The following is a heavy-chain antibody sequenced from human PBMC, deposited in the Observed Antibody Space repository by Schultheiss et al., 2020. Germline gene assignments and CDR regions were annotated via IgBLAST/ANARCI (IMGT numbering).Heavy chain of an antibody. J-gene: IGHJ5*02. CDR2: IYYSGST. Sequence: SETLSLTCTVSGGSISSSSYYWGWIRQPPGKGLEWIGSIYYSGSTNYNPSLKSRVTISVDTSKNQFSLKLRSVSAADTAMYYCARDVTTDNWFDPWGQGTLVTVSS. CDR3: ARDVTTDNWFDP. D-gene: IGHD4-17*01. V-gene: IGHV4-39*07. CDR1: GGSISSSSYY.